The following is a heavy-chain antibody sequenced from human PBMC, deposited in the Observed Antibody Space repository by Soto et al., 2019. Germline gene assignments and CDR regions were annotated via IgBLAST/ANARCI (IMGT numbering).Heavy chain of an antibody. Sequence: SETLSLTCSVSGASISNSYWSWIRQSAGKGPEWIGRLYTRGTTDYNPSLKSRVTMSIDTSKNRVSLSLTSVTAADTAVYYCAKGGTYYFDSWGQGIVVTVSS. CDR2: LYTRGTT. V-gene: IGHV4-4*07. CDR3: AKGGTYYFDS. D-gene: IGHD3-16*01. CDR1: GASISNSY. J-gene: IGHJ4*02.